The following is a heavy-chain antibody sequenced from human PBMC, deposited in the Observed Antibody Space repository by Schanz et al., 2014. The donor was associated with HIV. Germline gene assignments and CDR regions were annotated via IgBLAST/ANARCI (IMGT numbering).Heavy chain of an antibody. CDR3: VRDSAARDLDLDY. Sequence: QVQLMQSGAELKKPGASVRVSCKTSGYTFNDYYIHWVRQAPGEGLEWMGWINGDDGATRYSQKFQGRVTMTGDRSISTASMAPYGLTYGETDVYYSVRDSAARDLDLDYWGLGTLVTVSS. D-gene: IGHD2-21*02. CDR2: INGDDGAT. CDR1: GYTFNDYY. V-gene: IGHV1-2*02. J-gene: IGHJ4*02.